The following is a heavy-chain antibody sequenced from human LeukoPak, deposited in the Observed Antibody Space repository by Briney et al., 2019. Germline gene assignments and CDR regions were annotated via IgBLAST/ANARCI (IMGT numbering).Heavy chain of an antibody. Sequence: ASVKVSCKVSGYTLTELSMHWVRQAPGKGLEWMGGFDPEDGETIYAQKFQGRVTMTEDTSTDTAYMELSSLRSEDTAMYYCATDFLPWVATDYWGQGTLVTVSS. CDR1: GYTLTELS. J-gene: IGHJ4*02. D-gene: IGHD2-21*02. CDR2: FDPEDGET. V-gene: IGHV1-24*01. CDR3: ATDFLPWVATDY.